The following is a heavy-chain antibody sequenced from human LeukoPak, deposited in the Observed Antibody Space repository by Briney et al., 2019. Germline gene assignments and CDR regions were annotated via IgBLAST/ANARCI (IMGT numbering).Heavy chain of an antibody. CDR1: GFTFSSYS. D-gene: IGHD6-19*01. CDR3: ARDHSSGRPAFDY. Sequence: PGGSLRLSCAASGFTFSSYSMNWVRQAPGRGLEWVSYIISSSSTIYFADSVKGRFTISRDNAKNSLYLQMNSLRAEDTAVYYCARDHSSGRPAFDYWGQGTLVTVSS. CDR2: IISSSSTI. J-gene: IGHJ4*02. V-gene: IGHV3-48*01.